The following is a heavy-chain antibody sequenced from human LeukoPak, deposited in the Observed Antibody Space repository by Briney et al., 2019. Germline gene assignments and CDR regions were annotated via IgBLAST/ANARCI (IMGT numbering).Heavy chain of an antibody. J-gene: IGHJ4*02. D-gene: IGHD6-13*01. Sequence: SQTLSLTCTVSGGSISSGGYYWSWIRQHPGKGLEWIGYIYYSGSTYYNPSLKSRVTISVDTSKNQFSLKLSSVTAADTAVYYCARLSSSWYGEDFDYWGQGTLVTVSS. CDR1: GGSISSGGYY. CDR3: ARLSSSWYGEDFDY. V-gene: IGHV4-31*03. CDR2: IYYSGST.